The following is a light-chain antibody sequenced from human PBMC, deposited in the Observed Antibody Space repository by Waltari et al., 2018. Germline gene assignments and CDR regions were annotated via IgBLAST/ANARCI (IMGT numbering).Light chain of an antibody. J-gene: IGKJ1*01. Sequence: DIVMTQSPDSLAVSLGERATINCKSSQSVLYRSNNKNYLLWYQQKPGQPPKLLIYWASTRESGVPDRFSGSGSGTDFTLTINSLQAEDVAVYYCQQYYSTPWTFGQGTKVEIK. V-gene: IGKV4-1*01. CDR1: QSVLYRSNNKNY. CDR2: WAS. CDR3: QQYYSTPWT.